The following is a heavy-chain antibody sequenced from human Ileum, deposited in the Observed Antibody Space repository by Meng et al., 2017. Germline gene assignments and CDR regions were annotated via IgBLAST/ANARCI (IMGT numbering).Heavy chain of an antibody. CDR2: IYTSGST. Sequence: QGQRQRWGPGLVKPSETLSLTCTVSGGSISSYYWGWIRQPAGKGLEWIGRIYTSGSTNYNPSLKSRVTMSVDTSKNQFSLKLSSVTAADTAVYYCARDVVPTVTYYYNWFDPWGQGTLVTVPS. D-gene: IGHD4-17*01. V-gene: IGHV4-4*07. CDR1: GGSISSYY. J-gene: IGHJ5*02. CDR3: ARDVVPTVTYYYNWFDP.